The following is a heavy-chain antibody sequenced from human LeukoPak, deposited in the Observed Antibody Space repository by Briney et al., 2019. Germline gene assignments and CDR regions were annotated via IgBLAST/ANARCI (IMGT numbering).Heavy chain of an antibody. D-gene: IGHD1-1*01. J-gene: IGHJ4*02. CDR1: GFTFSSYD. V-gene: IGHV3-30*01. CDR2: ISYDGSNK. Sequence: GGSLRLSCAASGFTFSSYDMHWVRQAPGKGLEWVAVISYDGSNKYYADSVKGRFAISRDNSKNTLYLQMNSLRAEDTAVYYCALDNGYWGQGTLVTVSS. CDR3: ALDNGY.